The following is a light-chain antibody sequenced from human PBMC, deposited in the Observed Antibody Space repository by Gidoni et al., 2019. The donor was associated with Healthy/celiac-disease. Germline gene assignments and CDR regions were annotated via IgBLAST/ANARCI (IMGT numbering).Light chain of an antibody. J-gene: IGKJ2*01. CDR2: DAS. V-gene: IGKV1-33*01. CDR1: QDISNY. Sequence: DIQMTQSTSSLSASVGDRVTITCQPSQDISNYLNWYQQKPGKAPKLLIYDASNLETGVPSRCSGSGSGTYFTFTISSLHPEDIATYYCQQYDNPPSFGQGTKLEIK. CDR3: QQYDNPPS.